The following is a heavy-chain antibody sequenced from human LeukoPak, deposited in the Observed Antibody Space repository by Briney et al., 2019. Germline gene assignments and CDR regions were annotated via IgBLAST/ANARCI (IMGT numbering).Heavy chain of an antibody. CDR1: GYSISSGYY. CDR2: IYHSGST. D-gene: IGHD3-9*01. Sequence: SETLSLTCAVSGYSISSGYYWGWIRQPPGKGLEWIGSIYHSGSTYHNPSLKSRVTISVDTSKNQFSLKLSSVTAADTAVYYCARVYYDILTGYYNWFDPWGQGTLVTVSS. CDR3: ARVYYDILTGYYNWFDP. V-gene: IGHV4-38-2*01. J-gene: IGHJ5*02.